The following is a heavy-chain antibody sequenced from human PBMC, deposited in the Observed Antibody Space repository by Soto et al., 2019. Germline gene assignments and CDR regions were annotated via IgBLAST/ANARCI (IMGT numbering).Heavy chain of an antibody. CDR1: GFTLSNFD. CDR2: IASAGDT. J-gene: IGHJ4*02. D-gene: IGHD4-17*01. Sequence: EAQLVESGGGLVQPGGSLRLSCAASGFTLSNFDMHWVRLATGKGLEWVSGIASAGDTFYAGSVKGRFTISREIDNNSFFLQMNNLRADDTALYYCVRTIYHPVNYFGQGILVTVSS. V-gene: IGHV3-13*01. CDR3: VRTIYHPVNY.